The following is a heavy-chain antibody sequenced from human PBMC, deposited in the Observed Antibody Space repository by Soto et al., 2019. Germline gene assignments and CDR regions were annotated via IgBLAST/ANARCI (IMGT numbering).Heavy chain of an antibody. Sequence: SETLSLTCTVSGGSLSSDGSHWGWIRQTPGKGLEWIGFVYYTGGTFYNPSLSSRITISVDTSKNQFSLNVRSVTATDTAVYFCAREWGLLPYYVMNVWGHGTAVTVSS. D-gene: IGHD7-27*01. V-gene: IGHV4-39*07. J-gene: IGHJ6*02. CDR1: GGSLSSDGSH. CDR3: AREWGLLPYYVMNV. CDR2: VYYTGGT.